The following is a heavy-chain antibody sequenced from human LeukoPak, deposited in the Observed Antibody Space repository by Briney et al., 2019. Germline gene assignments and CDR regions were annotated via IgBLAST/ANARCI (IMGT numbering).Heavy chain of an antibody. CDR2: INSDGSRT. J-gene: IGHJ4*02. Sequence: GGSLRLSCAASRFTFSSYWMQWVRQAPGKGLVWVSRINSDGSRTTYADSVKGRFTISRDNTKNTLYLQMNSLRGEDTAVYYCARIARVSPRKAQTDCSFDYWGQGTLATVTS. CDR1: RFTFSSYW. V-gene: IGHV3-74*01. CDR3: ARIARVSPRKAQTDCSFDY. D-gene: IGHD2-21*01.